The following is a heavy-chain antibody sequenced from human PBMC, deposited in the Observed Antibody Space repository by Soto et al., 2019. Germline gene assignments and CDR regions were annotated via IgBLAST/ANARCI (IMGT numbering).Heavy chain of an antibody. D-gene: IGHD4-17*01. J-gene: IGHJ4*02. CDR2: ISAYNGNT. CDR3: ARDIMVYGDYDKXGY. Sequence: GASVKVSCKASGYTFTSYGISWVRQARGQGLEWMGWISAYNGNTNYAQKLQDRVTMTTDTSTGTAYMELRSLRSDDTAVYYCARDIMVYGDYDKXGYWGQGTLVTVSS. V-gene: IGHV1-18*01. CDR1: GYTFTSYG.